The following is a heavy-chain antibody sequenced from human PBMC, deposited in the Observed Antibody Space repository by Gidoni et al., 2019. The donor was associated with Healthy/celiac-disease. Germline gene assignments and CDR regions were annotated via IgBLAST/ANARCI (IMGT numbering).Heavy chain of an antibody. D-gene: IGHD2-15*01. Sequence: EVQLLESGGGLVQPGGSLRLSCAASGFPFSSYAMSWVRQAPGKGLEWVSAISGSGGSTYYADSVKGRFTISRDNSKNTLYLQMNSLRAEDTAVYYWAKAISLGYCSGGSCYRTPPLFDYWGQGTLVTVSS. V-gene: IGHV3-23*01. J-gene: IGHJ4*02. CDR3: AKAISLGYCSGGSCYRTPPLFDY. CDR1: GFPFSSYA. CDR2: ISGSGGST.